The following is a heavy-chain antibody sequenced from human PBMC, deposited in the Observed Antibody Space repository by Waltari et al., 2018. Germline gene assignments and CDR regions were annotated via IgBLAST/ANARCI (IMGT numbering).Heavy chain of an antibody. CDR3: ARDPII. Sequence: QVQLVESGGGVVQPGRSLRLSCAASGFPVRRFAMHWVRQAPGKGLEWVSVISFDGSNKYYADSVKGRFTISRDNSKNTLYLQMNSLRAEDTAVYYCARDPIIWGQGILVTVSS. D-gene: IGHD3-9*01. CDR2: ISFDGSNK. J-gene: IGHJ4*02. V-gene: IGHV3-30-3*01. CDR1: GFPVRRFA.